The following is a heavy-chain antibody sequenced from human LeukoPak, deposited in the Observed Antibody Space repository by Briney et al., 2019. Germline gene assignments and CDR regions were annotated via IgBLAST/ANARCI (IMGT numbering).Heavy chain of an antibody. Sequence: PGGSLRLSFVASGFRFRTYWMAWIGNAPGRGLRWVANINEDGNEKYYLDSVRGRFIISRDNARNSLFLQMNSLRGEDTGVYYCVRELVVGPAEYFQSWGQGTLVAVSS. J-gene: IGHJ1*01. V-gene: IGHV3-7*01. CDR2: INEDGNEK. CDR1: GFRFRTYW. CDR3: VRELVVGPAEYFQS. D-gene: IGHD1-26*01.